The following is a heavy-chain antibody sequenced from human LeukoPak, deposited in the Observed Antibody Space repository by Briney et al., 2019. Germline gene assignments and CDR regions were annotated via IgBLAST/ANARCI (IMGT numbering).Heavy chain of an antibody. V-gene: IGHV3-13*01. CDR3: VREARGYHYTYFDY. Sequence: GWSLRLSCTASGFTLGGHDMHWVRQTTGAGLEGVAAVSAGHHAFYAGSVKGRFTVSREDAKNSLYLQMNSLRAGDTAVYYCVREARGYHYTYFDYWGQGSLVTVSS. D-gene: IGHD5-18*01. CDR1: GFTLGGHD. J-gene: IGHJ4*02. CDR2: VSAGHHA.